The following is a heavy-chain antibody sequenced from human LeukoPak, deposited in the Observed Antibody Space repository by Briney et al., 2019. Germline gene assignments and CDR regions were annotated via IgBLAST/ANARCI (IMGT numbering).Heavy chain of an antibody. D-gene: IGHD2/OR15-2a*01. Sequence: GGSLRLSCAASGFTFSSYGMHWVRQAPGKGLEWVAVIWYDGGNKFYADSVKGRFTVSRDNSRNTLYLQLNSLRVEDTATYYCARVWSISLIEYWGQGTLVSVSS. CDR2: IWYDGGNK. J-gene: IGHJ4*02. CDR1: GFTFSSYG. V-gene: IGHV3-33*01. CDR3: ARVWSISLIEY.